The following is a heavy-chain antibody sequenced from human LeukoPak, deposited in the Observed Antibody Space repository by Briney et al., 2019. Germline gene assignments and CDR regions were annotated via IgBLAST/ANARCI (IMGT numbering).Heavy chain of an antibody. CDR2: AYYRSKWFY. CDR3: ARVAAPGPPYYYGMDV. CDR1: GDSVSSNGVA. D-gene: IGHD6-13*01. V-gene: IGHV6-1*01. J-gene: IGHJ6*04. Sequence: SQTLSLTCAISGDSVSSNGVAWNWIRQSPSRGLEWLGRAYYRSKWFYDYAVSVKSRIIINSDTSKNPFSLQLNSVTPEDTAVYYCARVAAPGPPYYYGMDVWGKGTTVTVSS.